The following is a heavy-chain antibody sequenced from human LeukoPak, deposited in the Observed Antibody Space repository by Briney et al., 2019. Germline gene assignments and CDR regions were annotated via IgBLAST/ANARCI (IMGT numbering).Heavy chain of an antibody. Sequence: PGGSLRLSCAASGLIFRNYGMHWVRQAPGKGLEWVAVMWYDGSNQYYVDSVKGRFTISRDNANNFLYLQVSSLRAEDTAVYYCATGYTSGTRIDYWGQGTLVSVSS. D-gene: IGHD6-19*01. CDR3: ATGYTSGTRIDY. CDR2: MWYDGSNQ. CDR1: GLIFRNYG. V-gene: IGHV3-33*03. J-gene: IGHJ4*02.